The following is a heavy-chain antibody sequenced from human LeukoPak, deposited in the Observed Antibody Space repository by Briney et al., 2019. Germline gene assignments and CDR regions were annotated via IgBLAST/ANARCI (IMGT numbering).Heavy chain of an antibody. D-gene: IGHD2-21*01. Sequence: SVKVSCKTSGFTFTTSAVQWVRQARGQRLEWIGWLVVGSGNTNCAQKFKERVTFTRDMSTSTAYMELSSLRSEDTAVYYCARDGDGGLPNDYWGQGTLVTVSS. CDR3: ARDGDGGLPNDY. J-gene: IGHJ4*02. CDR1: GFTFTTSA. CDR2: LVVGSGNT. V-gene: IGHV1-58*01.